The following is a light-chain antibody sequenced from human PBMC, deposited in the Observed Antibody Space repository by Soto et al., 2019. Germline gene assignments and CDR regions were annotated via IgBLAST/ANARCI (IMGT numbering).Light chain of an antibody. Sequence: QSALTQPASVSGSPGQSITISCTGSSSDVGSYNLVSWYQQHPGKAPKVMIYEGNKRPSGVSHRFSGSKSGTSASLAITGLQAEDEADFYCQSYDSSLSAYVFGTGTKLTVL. V-gene: IGLV2-14*02. CDR1: SSDVGSYNL. J-gene: IGLJ1*01. CDR3: QSYDSSLSAYV. CDR2: EGN.